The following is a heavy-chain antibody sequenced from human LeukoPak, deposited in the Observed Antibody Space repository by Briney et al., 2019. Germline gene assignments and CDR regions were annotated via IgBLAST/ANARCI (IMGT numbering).Heavy chain of an antibody. Sequence: GGSLRLSCTASGFTFSDYAMSWVRHTPGKGLEWVGFIRSKAYGGTTEYAASVKGRFTISRDDSRSIAYLQMNSLKTEDTAVYYCTRDALLWFGELGDYWGQGTLVTVSS. CDR2: IRSKAYGGTT. CDR1: GFTFSDYA. D-gene: IGHD3-10*01. CDR3: TRDALLWFGELGDY. V-gene: IGHV3-49*04. J-gene: IGHJ4*02.